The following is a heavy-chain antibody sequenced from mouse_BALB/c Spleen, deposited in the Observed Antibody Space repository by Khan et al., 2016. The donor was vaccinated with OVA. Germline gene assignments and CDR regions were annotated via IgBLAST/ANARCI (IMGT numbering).Heavy chain of an antibody. J-gene: IGHJ3*01. V-gene: IGHV3-8*02. CDR1: GDSITSGY. CDR3: ARSTYRYALVY. D-gene: IGHD2-12*01. CDR2: IIYTGYT. Sequence: EVQLQESGPSLVKPSQTLSPTCSVTGDSITSGYWNWIRKFPGNKLEYMGYIIYTGYTYYNPSLKSRISITRHTSKNQYYPQLSSVTAEDTTTYYCARSTYRYALVYWGQGTLVTVSA.